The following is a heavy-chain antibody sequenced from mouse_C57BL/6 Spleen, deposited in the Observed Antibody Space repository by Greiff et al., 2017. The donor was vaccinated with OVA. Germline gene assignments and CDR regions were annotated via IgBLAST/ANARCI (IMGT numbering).Heavy chain of an antibody. CDR3: ARLAIITTVVEGYFDV. Sequence: EVKLMESGPGLVKPSQSLSLTCSVTGYSITSGYYWNWIRQFPGNKLEWMGYISYDGSNNYNPSLKNRISITRDTSKNQFFLKLNSVTTEDTATYYCARLAIITTVVEGYFDVWGTGTTVTVSS. CDR2: ISYDGSN. V-gene: IGHV3-6*01. CDR1: GYSITSGYY. D-gene: IGHD1-1*01. J-gene: IGHJ1*03.